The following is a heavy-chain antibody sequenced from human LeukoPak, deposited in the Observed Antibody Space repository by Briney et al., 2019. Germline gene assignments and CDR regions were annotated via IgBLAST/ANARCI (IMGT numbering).Heavy chain of an antibody. V-gene: IGHV1-69*01. D-gene: IGHD3-10*01. J-gene: IGHJ6*04. Sequence: PLKISCTASVGTFTSYAISWVREAPGHRPECMGGIIPILGTTNYAQKVQSRVTITADESTSTAYIELSSLRSEDTAVYYCARDRTGSGCMDVWGKGTTVTVSS. CDR3: ARDRTGSGCMDV. CDR2: IIPILGTT. CDR1: VGTFTSYA.